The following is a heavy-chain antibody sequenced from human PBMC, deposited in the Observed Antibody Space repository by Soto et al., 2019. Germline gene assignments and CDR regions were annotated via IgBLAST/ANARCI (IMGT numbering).Heavy chain of an antibody. CDR3: ARDLGGNSGYFDY. V-gene: IGHV4-30-4*01. CDR2: ISYSGTT. Sequence: SETLSLTCTVSGGSISSGDYYWSWIRQPPGKGLEWIGYISYSGTTYYNPSLKSRVTVSVDTSKNQFSLKLSSVTAADTAVYYCARDLGGNSGYFDYWGQGTLVTVSS. J-gene: IGHJ4*02. CDR1: GGSISSGDYY. D-gene: IGHD3-22*01.